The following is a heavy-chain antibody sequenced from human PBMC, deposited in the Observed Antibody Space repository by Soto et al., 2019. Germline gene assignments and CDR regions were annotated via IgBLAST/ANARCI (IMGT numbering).Heavy chain of an antibody. Sequence: ASVKVSCKASGYTFTSYDINWVRQATGQGLEWMGWMNPNSGNTGYAQKFQGRVTITRDTSASTAYMELSSLRSEDTAVYYCARVGPPADPWGQGILVTVSS. V-gene: IGHV1-8*01. CDR2: MNPNSGNT. J-gene: IGHJ5*02. CDR1: GYTFTSYD. CDR3: ARVGPPADP.